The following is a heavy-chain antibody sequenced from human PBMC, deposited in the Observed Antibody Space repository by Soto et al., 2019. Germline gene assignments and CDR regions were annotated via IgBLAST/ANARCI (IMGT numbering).Heavy chain of an antibody. CDR3: ARIYDYGDSSYFDS. CDR1: GVSISSGPYY. D-gene: IGHD4-17*01. Sequence: QVQLQASGPGLAKPSQTLSLTCTVSGVSISSGPYYCSWIRQFPGKGLEWIGHIYYSGRTKYNPSLQSRVIMSVDTSKIQFSLRLNSVTAADTAIYYCARIYDYGDSSYFDSWGQGTLVAVSS. CDR2: IYYSGRT. V-gene: IGHV4-31*03. J-gene: IGHJ4*02.